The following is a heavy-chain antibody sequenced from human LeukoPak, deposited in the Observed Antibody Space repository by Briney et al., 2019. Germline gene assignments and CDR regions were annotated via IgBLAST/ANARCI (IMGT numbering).Heavy chain of an antibody. J-gene: IGHJ3*01. Sequence: SETLSLTCSVSGGPISSYYWSWIRQPPGKGLEWIGYTYHSGSANYNPSLKSRVTISEDTSKNYFSLKLSSVTAADTAVYYCARDIRYCSSTSCYTSPWGQGTMVTVSS. D-gene: IGHD2-2*02. V-gene: IGHV4-59*12. CDR1: GGPISSYY. CDR3: ARDIRYCSSTSCYTSP. CDR2: TYHSGSA.